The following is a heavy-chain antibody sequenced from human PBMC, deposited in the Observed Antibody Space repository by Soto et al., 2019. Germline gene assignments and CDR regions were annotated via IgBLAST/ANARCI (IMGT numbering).Heavy chain of an antibody. Sequence: QVQLQQSGPGVVKPSGTLSLTCAVSGGSISSTHAWSWVRQPRGGALEWIGEIYHNGITNYKSSLKSRVTVSLDKSKNQLSLVLTSVTAADTAVYFCGRAVALPGLHDLDNWGQGILVTVSS. V-gene: IGHV4-4*02. D-gene: IGHD1-1*01. J-gene: IGHJ4*02. CDR2: IYHNGIT. CDR1: GGSISSTHA. CDR3: GRAVALPGLHDLDN.